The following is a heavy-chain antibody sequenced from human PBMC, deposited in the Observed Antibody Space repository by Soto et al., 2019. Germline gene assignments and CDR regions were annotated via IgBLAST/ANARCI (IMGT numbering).Heavy chain of an antibody. Sequence: PGGSLRLSCAASGFTFSSYAMHWVRQAPGKGLEWVAVISYDGSNKYYADSVKGRFTISRDNSKNTLYLQMNSLRAEDTAVYYCARVRGILTGYSGIQVDYYYYYGMDVWGQGTTVTVSS. CDR2: ISYDGSNK. J-gene: IGHJ6*02. V-gene: IGHV3-30-3*01. CDR1: GFTFSSYA. CDR3: ARVRGILTGYSGIQVDYYYYYGMDV. D-gene: IGHD3-9*01.